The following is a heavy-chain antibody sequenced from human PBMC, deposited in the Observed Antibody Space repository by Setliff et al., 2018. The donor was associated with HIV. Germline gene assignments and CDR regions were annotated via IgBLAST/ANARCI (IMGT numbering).Heavy chain of an antibody. J-gene: IGHJ3*02. Sequence: PSETLSLTCSVSGGSINSYHWSWIRQSPGKGLEWVSTIYSDGSTYHADSVKGRFTLSRDTSKNTLSLQMNSLRGDDTAVYYCATSSRGWGQDAFDIWGQGTMVTVSS. V-gene: IGHV3-66*02. CDR3: ATSSRGWGQDAFDI. CDR1: GGSINSYH. D-gene: IGHD6-19*01. CDR2: IYSDGST.